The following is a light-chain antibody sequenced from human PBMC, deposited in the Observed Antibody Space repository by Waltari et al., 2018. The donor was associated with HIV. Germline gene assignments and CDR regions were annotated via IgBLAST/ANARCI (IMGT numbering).Light chain of an antibody. CDR2: GKN. V-gene: IGLV3-19*01. CDR3: KSRDSSGNRGV. CDR1: SLRNYY. Sequence: SSELTQDPAVSVALGQTVRITCQGDSLRNYYASWYQQKPGQAPVLVIYGKNNRPSVIPDRFSVSSSGNTASLTITGAQAEDEADYYCKSRDSSGNRGVFGGGTKLTVL. J-gene: IGLJ3*02.